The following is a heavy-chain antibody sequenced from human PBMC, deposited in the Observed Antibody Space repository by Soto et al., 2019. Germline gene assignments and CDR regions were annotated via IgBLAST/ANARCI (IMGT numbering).Heavy chain of an antibody. Sequence: GGSLRLSCAASGFAFSNYWMTWVRQAPGEGLEWVGNIKQDGIDKYYGDSVKGRFSISRDNAKNSLYLQMNSLRAEDTAVYYCARDYYASGSHDHWGQGTLVTVSS. CDR3: ARDYYASGSHDH. D-gene: IGHD3-10*01. J-gene: IGHJ4*02. CDR1: GFAFSNYW. CDR2: IKQDGIDK. V-gene: IGHV3-7*01.